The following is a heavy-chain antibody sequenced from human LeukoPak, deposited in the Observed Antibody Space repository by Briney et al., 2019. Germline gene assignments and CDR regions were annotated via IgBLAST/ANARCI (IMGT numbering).Heavy chain of an antibody. CDR3: ARAEYYYGSGSYFPGY. V-gene: IGHV1-2*02. CDR1: GYTFTGYY. D-gene: IGHD3-10*01. Sequence: ASVKVSCKASGYTFTGYYMHWVRQAPGQGLEWMGWINPNSGGTNYAQKFQGRVTMTRDTSISTAYMELSRLRSDDTAVYYCARAEYYYGSGSYFPGYWGQGTLVTVSS. CDR2: INPNSGGT. J-gene: IGHJ4*02.